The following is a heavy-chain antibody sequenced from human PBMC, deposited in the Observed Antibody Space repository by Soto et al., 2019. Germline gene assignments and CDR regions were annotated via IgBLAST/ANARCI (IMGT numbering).Heavy chain of an antibody. CDR1: GGSISSSSYY. V-gene: IGHV4-39*01. Sequence: WETLSLTCTVSGGSISSSSYYWGWIRQPPGKGLEGIGSIYYSGSTYYNPSLKSRVTISVDTSKNQFSLKLSSVTAADTAVYYCARLHCSGGSCYPDYYYYYYMDVWGKGTTVT. CDR3: ARLHCSGGSCYPDYYYYYYMDV. J-gene: IGHJ6*03. D-gene: IGHD2-15*01. CDR2: IYYSGST.